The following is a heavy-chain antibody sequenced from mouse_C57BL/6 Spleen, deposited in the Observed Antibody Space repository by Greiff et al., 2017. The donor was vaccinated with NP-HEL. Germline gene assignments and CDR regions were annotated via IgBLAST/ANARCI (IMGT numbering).Heavy chain of an antibody. CDR1: GYTFTDYY. V-gene: IGHV1-76*01. J-gene: IGHJ4*01. D-gene: IGHD1-1*01. Sequence: QVQLKQSGAELVRPGASVKLSCKASGYTFTDYYINWVKQRPGQGLEWIARIYPGSGNTYYNEKFKGKATLTAEKSSSTAYMQLSSLTSEDSAVYFCARWDYYGIAYAMDYWGQGTSVTVSS. CDR3: ARWDYYGIAYAMDY. CDR2: IYPGSGNT.